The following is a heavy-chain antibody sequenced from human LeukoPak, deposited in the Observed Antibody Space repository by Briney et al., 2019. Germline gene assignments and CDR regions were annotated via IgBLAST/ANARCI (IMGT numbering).Heavy chain of an antibody. V-gene: IGHV4-34*01. CDR2: INHSGST. D-gene: IGHD6-13*01. CDR3: ARGRRYSSSWYSDY. CDR1: GGSFSGYY. Sequence: TSETLSLTCAVYGGSFSGYYSSWIRQPPGKGLEWIGEINHSGSTNYNPSLKSRVTISVDTSKNQFSLKLSSVTAADTAVYYCARGRRYSSSWYSDYWGQGTLVTVSS. J-gene: IGHJ4*02.